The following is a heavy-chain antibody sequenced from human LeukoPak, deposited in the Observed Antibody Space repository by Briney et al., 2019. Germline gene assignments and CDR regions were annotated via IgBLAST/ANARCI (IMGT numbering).Heavy chain of an antibody. D-gene: IGHD4-17*01. CDR3: ARDSVGDLLDY. Sequence: GASVKVSCKASGYTFTSYYMHWVRQAPGQGLEWMGIINPSGGSTSYAQKFQGRVTMTRDMSTSTVYMELSSLRSEDTAVYYCARDSVGDLLDYWGQGTPVTVSS. J-gene: IGHJ4*02. CDR1: GYTFTSYY. V-gene: IGHV1-46*01. CDR2: INPSGGST.